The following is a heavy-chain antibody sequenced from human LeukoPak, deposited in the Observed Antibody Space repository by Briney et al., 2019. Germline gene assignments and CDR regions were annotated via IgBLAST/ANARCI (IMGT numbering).Heavy chain of an antibody. CDR2: ISHDGMHK. J-gene: IGHJ3*02. D-gene: IGHD3/OR15-3a*01. Sequence: GGSLRLSCAVSGFIFDISAMHWVRQAPGKGLEWVAVISHDGMHKYYTDSVKGRLTISRDNSKNTLYLQMNSLRAEDTAVYYCARDSEGLVNAFDIWGQGTMVTVSS. CDR1: GFIFDISA. CDR3: ARDSEGLVNAFDI. V-gene: IGHV3-30*14.